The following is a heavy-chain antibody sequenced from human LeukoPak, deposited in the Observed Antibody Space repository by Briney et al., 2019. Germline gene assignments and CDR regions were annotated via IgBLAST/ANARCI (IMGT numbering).Heavy chain of an antibody. V-gene: IGHV4-59*01. D-gene: IGHD6-13*01. CDR3: ARVTGYRIEDYFDY. J-gene: IGHJ4*02. CDR2: IDYSGST. CDR1: GGSISNFY. Sequence: KPSETLSLTCSVSGGSISNFYWSWIRQPPGKGLEWIGYIDYSGSTNYNPSLKSRVTISVETSKNEFSLKLRSVTAADTAVYYCARVTGYRIEDYFDYWGQGTLVTVSS.